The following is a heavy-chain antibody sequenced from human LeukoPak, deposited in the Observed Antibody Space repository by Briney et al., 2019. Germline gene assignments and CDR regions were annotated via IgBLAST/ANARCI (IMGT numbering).Heavy chain of an antibody. CDR3: ARSIYGSGSWTPAANFDY. Sequence: SETLSLTCAVSGGSISSSNWWSWVRQPPGKGLEWIGEIYHSGSTNYNPSLKSRVAISVDKSKNQFSLKLSSVTAADTAVYYCARSIYGSGSWTPAANFDYWGQGTLVTVSS. J-gene: IGHJ4*02. CDR1: GGSISSSNW. CDR2: IYHSGST. V-gene: IGHV4-4*02. D-gene: IGHD3-10*01.